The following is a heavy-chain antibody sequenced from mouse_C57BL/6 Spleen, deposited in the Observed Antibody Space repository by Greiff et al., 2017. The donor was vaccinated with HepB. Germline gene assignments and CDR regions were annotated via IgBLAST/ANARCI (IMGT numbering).Heavy chain of an antibody. CDR2: ISYDGSN. Sequence: EVKLLESGPGLVKPSQSLSLTCSVTGYSITSGYYWNWIRQFPGNKLEWMGYISYDGSNNYNPSLKNRISITRDTSKNQFFLKLNSVTTEDTATYYCARRYYGSSPWFAYWGQGTLVTVSA. D-gene: IGHD1-1*01. V-gene: IGHV3-6*01. J-gene: IGHJ3*01. CDR1: GYSITSGYY. CDR3: ARRYYGSSPWFAY.